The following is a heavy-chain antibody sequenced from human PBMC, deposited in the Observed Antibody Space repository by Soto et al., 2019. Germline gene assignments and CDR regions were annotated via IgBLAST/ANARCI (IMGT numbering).Heavy chain of an antibody. V-gene: IGHV3-30*02. CDR3: AIQEWPPMN. CDR2: IWYDGSIK. J-gene: IGHJ4*02. Sequence: PGGSLRLSCAASGFTFSNYGMHWVRQAPGKGLEWVAVIWYDGSIKYYADSVKGRFTISRDNSKNTLYLQMNSLRAEDTAVYYCAIQEWPPMNWGQGSLVTVSS. CDR1: GFTFSNYG. D-gene: IGHD3-3*01.